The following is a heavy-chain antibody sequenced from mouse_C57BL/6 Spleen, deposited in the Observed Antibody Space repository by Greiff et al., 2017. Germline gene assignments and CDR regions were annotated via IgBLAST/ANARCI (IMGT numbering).Heavy chain of an antibody. V-gene: IGHV1-64*01. CDR1: GYTFTSYW. Sequence: QVQLKQPGAELVKPGASVKLSCKASGYTFTSYWMHWVKQRPGQGLEWIGMIHPNGGSTNYNEKFKSKATLTVDKSSSTAYMQLSSLTSEDSAIYYCARSPPYYCGSSYDDWGQGTTLTVSS. J-gene: IGHJ2*01. CDR2: IHPNGGST. D-gene: IGHD1-1*01. CDR3: ARSPPYYCGSSYDD.